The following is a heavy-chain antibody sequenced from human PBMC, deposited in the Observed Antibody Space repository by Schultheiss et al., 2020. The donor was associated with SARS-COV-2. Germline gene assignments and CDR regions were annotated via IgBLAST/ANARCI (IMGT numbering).Heavy chain of an antibody. Sequence: SETLSLTCAVSGGSISSSNWWSWVRQPPGKGLEWIGSIYYSGSTYYNPSLKSRVTISVDTSKNQFSLKLSSVTAADTAVYYCARVLELPPNWFDPWGQGTLVTVSS. CDR3: ARVLELPPNWFDP. J-gene: IGHJ5*02. V-gene: IGHV4-4*02. D-gene: IGHD1-7*01. CDR1: GGSISSSNW. CDR2: IYYSGST.